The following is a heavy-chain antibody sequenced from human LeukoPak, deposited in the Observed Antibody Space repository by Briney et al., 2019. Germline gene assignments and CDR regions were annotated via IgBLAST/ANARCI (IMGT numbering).Heavy chain of an antibody. CDR3: ARGGDSSGYYYYYYMDV. Sequence: GGSLRLSCAASGFTFSDYYMNWIRQAPGKGLEWVSYISSRGSTIYYADSVKGRFTISRDNAKNSLYLQMNSLRAEDTAVYFCARGGDSSGYYYYYYMDVWGKGTTVTVSS. CDR1: GFTFSDYY. CDR2: ISSRGSTI. D-gene: IGHD3-22*01. V-gene: IGHV3-11*04. J-gene: IGHJ6*03.